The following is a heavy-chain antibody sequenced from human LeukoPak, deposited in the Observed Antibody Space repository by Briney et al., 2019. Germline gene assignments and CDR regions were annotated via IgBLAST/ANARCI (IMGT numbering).Heavy chain of an antibody. CDR2: IYSGGST. CDR3: AKKSVPNTPPTFDY. Sequence: PGGSLRLSRAASGFTVSSNYMSWVRQAPGKGLEWVSVIYSGGSTYYADSVKGRFTISRDNSKNTLYLQMNSLRAEDTAVYYCAKKSVPNTPPTFDYWGQGTLVTVSS. V-gene: IGHV3-53*01. CDR1: GFTVSSNY. J-gene: IGHJ4*02. D-gene: IGHD2-2*02.